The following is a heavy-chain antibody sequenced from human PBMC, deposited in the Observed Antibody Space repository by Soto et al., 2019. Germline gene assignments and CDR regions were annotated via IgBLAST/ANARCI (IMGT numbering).Heavy chain of an antibody. CDR1: GFTFSSYA. D-gene: IGHD2-2*01. CDR2: ISGSGGST. CDR3: AKGVESSSTSCYDY. V-gene: IGHV3-23*01. J-gene: IGHJ4*02. Sequence: GGSLRLSCAASGFTFSSYAMSWVRQAPGKGLVWVSAISGSGGSTYYADSVKGRFTISRDNSKNTLYLQMNSLRAEDTAVYYCAKGVESSSTSCYDYWGQGTLVTVSS.